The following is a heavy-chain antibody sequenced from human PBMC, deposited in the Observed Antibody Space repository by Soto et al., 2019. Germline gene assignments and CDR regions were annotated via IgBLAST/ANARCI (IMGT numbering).Heavy chain of an antibody. D-gene: IGHD6-6*01. CDR2: IHDSGTT. J-gene: IGHJ5*02. Sequence: QVELQESGPGLVKPSETLSLTCTVSGASISNSYWSWLRQPPGKGPEWIEFIHDSGTTNYNPSLKSRVTISIDTSRNQFSLRLSFATAWDTAVYYCARGGCSSCRFDPWGQGNLVPVSS. CDR3: ARGGCSSCRFDP. V-gene: IGHV4-59*01. CDR1: GASISNSY.